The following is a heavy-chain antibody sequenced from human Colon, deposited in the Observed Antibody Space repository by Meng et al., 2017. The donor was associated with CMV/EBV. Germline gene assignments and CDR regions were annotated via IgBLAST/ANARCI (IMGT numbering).Heavy chain of an antibody. J-gene: IGHJ6*02. V-gene: IGHV1-8*01. CDR3: AIRTTVTYTYSSGEYLLSRYYDGIDV. D-gene: IGHD6-19*01. CDR2: MNPNSGNT. CDR1: GYTLTRYD. Sequence: ASVQVSCKASGYTLTRYDINWVRQATGQGLEWMGWMNPNSGNTGYAQNYQGRVTMTRNTSISTAYMELSSLRSEDTAVYYFAIRTTVTYTYSSGEYLLSRYYDGIDVWGQGTTVTVSS.